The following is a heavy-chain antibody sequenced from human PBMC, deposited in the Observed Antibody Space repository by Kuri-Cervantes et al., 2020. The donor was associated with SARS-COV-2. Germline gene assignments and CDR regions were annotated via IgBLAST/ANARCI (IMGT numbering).Heavy chain of an antibody. D-gene: IGHD1-26*01. V-gene: IGHV3-66*02. CDR3: ARVLVGSKIGYYYMDV. J-gene: IGHJ6*03. CDR2: IYSDGST. CDR1: GFTVSSNY. Sequence: GGSLRLSCAASGFTVSSNYMSWVRQAPGKGLEWVSVIYSDGSTYYADSVKGRFTISRDNSKNTLYLQMNSLRAEDTVVYYCARVLVGSKIGYYYMDVWGKGTTVTSP.